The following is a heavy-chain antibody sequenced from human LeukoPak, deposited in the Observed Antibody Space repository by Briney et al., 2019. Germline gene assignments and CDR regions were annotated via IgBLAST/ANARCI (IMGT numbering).Heavy chain of an antibody. V-gene: IGHV4-59*01. D-gene: IGHD6-19*01. CDR2: MYYSGSS. CDR3: ARAYSSGWYSLDL. CDR1: GGSISSYY. J-gene: IGHJ2*01. Sequence: SETLSLTCTVSGGSISSYYWSWIRQPPGKGLEWIGYMYYSGSSNYNPSLKSRVTISLDTSKNQFSLKLSSVTAADTAVYYCARAYSSGWYSLDLWGRGTQVTVSS.